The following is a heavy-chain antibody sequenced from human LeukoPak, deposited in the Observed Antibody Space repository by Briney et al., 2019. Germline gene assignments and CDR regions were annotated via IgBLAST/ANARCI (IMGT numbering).Heavy chain of an antibody. CDR3: ARELGYCSSTSCFNWLDP. J-gene: IGHJ5*02. V-gene: IGHV4-30-4*01. CDR1: GGSISSGDYY. CDR2: IYYSGST. D-gene: IGHD2-2*01. Sequence: SETLSLTCTVSGGSISSGDYYWSWIRQPPGKGLEWIGYIYYSGSTYYNPSLKSRVTISVDTSKNQFSLKLSSVTAADTAVYYCARELGYCSSTSCFNWLDPWGQGTLVTVSS.